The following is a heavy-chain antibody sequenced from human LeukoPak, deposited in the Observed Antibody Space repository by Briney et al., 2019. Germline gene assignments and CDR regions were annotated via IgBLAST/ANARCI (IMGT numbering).Heavy chain of an antibody. CDR1: GFTFSSFS. CDR2: ISTGGAAT. Sequence: GGSLRLSCAASGFTFSSFSMNWVRQAPGKGLEWVSTISTGGAATYYADSVKDRFTISRDNSKNTLYLQMNSLRAEDTAVYYCARAMDTAMVPPGYWGQGTLVTVSS. J-gene: IGHJ4*02. V-gene: IGHV3-23*01. CDR3: ARAMDTAMVPPGY. D-gene: IGHD5-18*01.